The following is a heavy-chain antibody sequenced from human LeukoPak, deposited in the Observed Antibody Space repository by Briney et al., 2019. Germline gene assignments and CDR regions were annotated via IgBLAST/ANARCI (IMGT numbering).Heavy chain of an antibody. CDR1: GGSISSSSYY. V-gene: IGHV4-39*07. D-gene: IGHD5-18*01. J-gene: IGHJ4*02. CDR2: IYYSGST. Sequence: SETLSLTCTVSGGSISSSSYYWGWIRQPPGKGLEWIGSIYYSGSTYYNPSLKSRVTISVDTSKNQFSLKLSSVTAADTAVYYCARGRTAMVIENDYWGQGTLVTVSS. CDR3: ARGRTAMVIENDY.